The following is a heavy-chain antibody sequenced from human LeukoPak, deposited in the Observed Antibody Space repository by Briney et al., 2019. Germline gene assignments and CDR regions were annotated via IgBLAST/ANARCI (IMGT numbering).Heavy chain of an antibody. J-gene: IGHJ2*01. V-gene: IGHV4-61*02. CDR3: AREVGPHDYGGNSWYFDL. CDR2: IYTSGST. Sequence: PSQTLSLTCTVSGGSISSGSYYWSWIRQPAGKGLEWIGRIYTSGSTNYNPSLKSRVTISVDTSKNQFSLKLSSVTAADTAVYYCAREVGPHDYGGNSWYFDLWGRGTLVTVSS. D-gene: IGHD4-23*01. CDR1: GGSISSGSYY.